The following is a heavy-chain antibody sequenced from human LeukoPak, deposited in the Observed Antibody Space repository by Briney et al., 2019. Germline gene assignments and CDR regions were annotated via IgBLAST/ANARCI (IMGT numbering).Heavy chain of an antibody. CDR1: GFIFSSYG. J-gene: IGHJ4*02. CDR2: ISYDGTNK. V-gene: IGHV3-30*03. CDR3: GRDGNRWQEPLAF. D-gene: IGHD1-14*01. Sequence: GGSLRLPCAASGFIFSSYGMNWVRQAPGKGLEWVAIISYDGTNKDYAESVKGRFTISRDNSKLYLQMNSLRTDDTAVYYCGRDGNRWQEPLAFWGQGTLVTVSS.